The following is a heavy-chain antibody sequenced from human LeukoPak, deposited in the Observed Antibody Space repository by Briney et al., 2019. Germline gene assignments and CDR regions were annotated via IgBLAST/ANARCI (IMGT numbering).Heavy chain of an antibody. D-gene: IGHD4-17*01. CDR1: GFTFSSYA. CDR2: ISGSGGST. V-gene: IGHV3-23*01. J-gene: IGHJ4*02. CDR3: ASRLPTTVRGPAFDY. Sequence: PGGSLRLSCAASGFTFSSYAMSWVRQAPGKGLEWVSAISGSGGSTHYADSVKGRFTISRDNSKNTLYLQMNSLRAEDTAVYYCASRLPTTVRGPAFDYWGQGTLVTVSS.